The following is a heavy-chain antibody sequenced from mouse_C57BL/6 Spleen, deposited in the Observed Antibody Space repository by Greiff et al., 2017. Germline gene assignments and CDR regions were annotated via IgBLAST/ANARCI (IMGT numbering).Heavy chain of an antibody. J-gene: IGHJ3*01. Sequence: QVQLQQPGAELVKPGASVKMSCKASGYTFTSYWITWVKQRPGQGLEWIGDIYPGSGSTNYNEKFKSKATLTVDTSSSTAYMQLSSLTSEDSAVYYCARPHYGSSYVFAYWGQGTLVTVSA. CDR2: IYPGSGST. CDR3: ARPHYGSSYVFAY. CDR1: GYTFTSYW. V-gene: IGHV1-55*01. D-gene: IGHD1-1*01.